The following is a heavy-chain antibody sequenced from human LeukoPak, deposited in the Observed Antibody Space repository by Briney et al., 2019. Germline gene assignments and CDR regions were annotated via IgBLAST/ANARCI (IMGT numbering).Heavy chain of an antibody. CDR3: ATSVPVGYYDSSGYYAHGR. D-gene: IGHD3-22*01. CDR2: IYSGGST. J-gene: IGHJ4*02. Sequence: GGSLRLSCAASGFTVSSNYMSWVRQAPGKGLEWVLVIYSGGSTYYADSVKGRFTISRDNSKNTLYLQMNSLRAEDTAVYYCATSVPVGYYDSSGYYAHGRWGQGTLVTVSS. V-gene: IGHV3-66*01. CDR1: GFTVSSNY.